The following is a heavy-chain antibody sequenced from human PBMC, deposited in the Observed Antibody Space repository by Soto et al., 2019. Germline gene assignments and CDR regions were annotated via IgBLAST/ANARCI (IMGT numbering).Heavy chain of an antibody. V-gene: IGHV3-33*03. CDR3: VKDHCGGDCYSDPYFDY. J-gene: IGHJ4*02. D-gene: IGHD2-21*02. CDR1: GFSFTTYG. CDR2: IWYDGSNQ. Sequence: QVQLVESGGGVVQPGRSLRLSCVAAGFSFTTYGLHWVRQAPGKGLECVAVIWYDGSNQYYADSVKGRFTNSRDKSKNTVYLEMNSMRVEDTAVYYCVKDHCGGDCYSDPYFDYWGQGTLVTVSS.